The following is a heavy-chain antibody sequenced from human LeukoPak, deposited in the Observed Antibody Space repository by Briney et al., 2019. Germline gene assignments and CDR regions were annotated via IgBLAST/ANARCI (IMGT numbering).Heavy chain of an antibody. CDR1: GFTFISYA. Sequence: GGSLRLSCAASGFTFISYAMSWVRQAPGKGLEWVSVISGSCGSTHYADSAKGRFTISRDNSKNTLYLQMSSLRAEDTAVYYCAKESPVFDYWGQGTLVTVSS. CDR2: ISGSCGST. J-gene: IGHJ4*02. CDR3: AKESPVFDY. V-gene: IGHV3-23*01.